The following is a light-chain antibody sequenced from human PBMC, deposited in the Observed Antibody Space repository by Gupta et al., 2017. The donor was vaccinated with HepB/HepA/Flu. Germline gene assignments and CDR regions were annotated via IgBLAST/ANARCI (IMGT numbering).Light chain of an antibody. CDR2: DAS. CDR1: QSISSH. Sequence: DIQMTQSPSSLSASVGDRVTITCRASQSISSHLNWYQQTPGKAPKVLIYDASTLQSGVPSRFSGRGSGTDFTLTISRLHPQHFARYYCQHKDNSPRTFGLGTKLDTK. J-gene: IGKJ2*02. CDR3: QHKDNSPRT. V-gene: IGKV1-39*01.